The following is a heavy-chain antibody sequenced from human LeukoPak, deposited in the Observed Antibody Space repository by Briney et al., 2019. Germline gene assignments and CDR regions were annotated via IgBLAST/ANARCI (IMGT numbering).Heavy chain of an antibody. J-gene: IGHJ4*02. CDR3: AKDQTGFYYFDY. CDR1: GGSFSGYY. CDR2: ISGSGGST. V-gene: IGHV3-23*01. Sequence: ETLSLTCAVYGGSFSGYYWSWIRQAPGKGLEWVSAISGSGGSTYYADSVKGRFTISRDNSKNTLYLQMNSLRAEDTAVYYCAKDQTGFYYFDYWGQGTLVTVSS. D-gene: IGHD1-14*01.